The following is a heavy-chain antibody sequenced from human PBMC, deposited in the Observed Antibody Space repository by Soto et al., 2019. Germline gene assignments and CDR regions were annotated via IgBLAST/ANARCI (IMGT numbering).Heavy chain of an antibody. CDR2: INSGSTSV. V-gene: IGHV3-48*01. CDR3: ASSASPDAY. CDR1: GFIFNSYS. D-gene: IGHD1-26*01. J-gene: IGHJ4*02. Sequence: EVQLVESGGGLVQPGGSLRLSCVASGFIFNSYSMNWVRQAPGKGLEWISYINSGSTSVFYADSVKGRFTTSRDNAKNSLYLQMNSLTAEDTAVYYFASSASPDAYWGQGTLVTVSS.